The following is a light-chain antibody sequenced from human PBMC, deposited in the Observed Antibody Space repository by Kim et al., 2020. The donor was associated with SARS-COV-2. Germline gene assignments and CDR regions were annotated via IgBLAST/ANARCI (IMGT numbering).Light chain of an antibody. J-gene: IGKJ1*01. V-gene: IGKV1-5*01. CDR3: QHRQT. CDR2: DAS. CDR1: QYVTRG. Sequence: STLPASVGDRVTITGRATQYVTRGWAWYQQKPGRAPKLLIYDASTLDRGVPSRFRGSGAGTEFTLTINSLQPDDFASYYCQHRQTFGQGTKVEIK.